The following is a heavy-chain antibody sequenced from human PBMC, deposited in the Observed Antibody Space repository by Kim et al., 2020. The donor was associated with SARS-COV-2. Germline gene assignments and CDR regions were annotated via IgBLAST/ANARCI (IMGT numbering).Heavy chain of an antibody. Sequence: GGSLRLSCAASGFTFSSYAMSWVRQAPGKGLEWVSAIGGSGGSTYYADSVKGRFTISRDNSKNTLYLQMNSLRAEDTAVYYCAKDYTEVLDYYDSSGYFPSPVGYWGQGTLVTVSS. D-gene: IGHD3-22*01. CDR3: AKDYTEVLDYYDSSGYFPSPVGY. J-gene: IGHJ4*02. CDR1: GFTFSSYA. V-gene: IGHV3-23*01. CDR2: IGGSGGST.